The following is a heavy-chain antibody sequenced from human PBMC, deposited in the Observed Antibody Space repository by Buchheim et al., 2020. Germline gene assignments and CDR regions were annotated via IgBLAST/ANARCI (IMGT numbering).Heavy chain of an antibody. D-gene: IGHD3-3*01. Sequence: EVQLLESGGGLVQPGGSLRLSCAASGFTFSSYDMSWVRQDPGKGLEWVSAISGSGGSRCYADSVKGRFPIPRDNTKNTLHLQMNSLRAEDTAVYYCAKSRWDFGKYFDYWGQGTL. CDR1: GFTFSSYD. V-gene: IGHV3-23*01. CDR2: ISGSGGSR. CDR3: AKSRWDFGKYFDY. J-gene: IGHJ4*02.